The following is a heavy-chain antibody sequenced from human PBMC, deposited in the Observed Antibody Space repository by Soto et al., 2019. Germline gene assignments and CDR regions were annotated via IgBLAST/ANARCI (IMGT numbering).Heavy chain of an antibody. D-gene: IGHD1-26*01. CDR2: ISSSGSTI. CDR3: ATGGSYYIL. V-gene: IGHV3-48*03. J-gene: IGHJ4*02. CDR1: GFTFSGYE. Sequence: GGSLRLSCAASGFTFSGYEMNWFRQAPGKGLEWVSYISSSGSTIYYADSVEGRFTISRDNAKNSLYLQMNSLRGEDTALYYCATGGSYYILWGQGTLVTVSS.